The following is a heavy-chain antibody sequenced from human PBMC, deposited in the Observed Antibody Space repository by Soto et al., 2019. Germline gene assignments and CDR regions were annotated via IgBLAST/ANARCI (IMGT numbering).Heavy chain of an antibody. CDR1: GYTGTSYY. CDR2: INPSGGSK. J-gene: IGHJ4*02. CDR3: ATRGHDTPFDY. V-gene: IGHV1-46*01. D-gene: IGHD1-1*01. Sequence: GDAVKVSCKACGYTGTSYYMNSVRQAPGQGLEWMGIINPSGGSKSYAQKFQGRVTMTRDTSTSTVYMELSSLRSEETAVYYCATRGHDTPFDYWGQGTLVTVSS.